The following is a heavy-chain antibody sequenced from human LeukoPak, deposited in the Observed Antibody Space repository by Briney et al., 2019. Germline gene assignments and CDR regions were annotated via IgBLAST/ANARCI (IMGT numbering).Heavy chain of an antibody. D-gene: IGHD2-2*01. CDR3: ARVRGCSSTICHYFDY. CDR2: IKQDGSEK. CDR1: GFTLSSYW. Sequence: GGTLRLSCAASGFTLSSYWMSWVRQAPGRGVEWVANIKQDGSEKYYVDSVKGRFTISRDNAKNSLYLQMNSLRAEDTAVYYCARVRGCSSTICHYFDYWGQGTLVTVSS. J-gene: IGHJ4*02. V-gene: IGHV3-7*03.